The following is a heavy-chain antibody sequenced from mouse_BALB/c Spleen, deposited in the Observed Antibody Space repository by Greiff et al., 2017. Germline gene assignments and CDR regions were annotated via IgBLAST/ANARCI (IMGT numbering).Heavy chain of an antibody. D-gene: IGHD4-1*01. V-gene: IGHV2-9*02. J-gene: IGHJ4*01. CDR1: GFSLTSYG. CDR3: ARDRANWDGAMDY. CDR2: IWAGGST. Sequence: VQLQESGPGLVAPSQSLSITCTVSGFSLTSYGVHWVRQPPGKGLEWLGVIWAGGSTNYNSALMSRLSISKDNSKSQVFLKMNSLQTDDTAMYYCARDRANWDGAMDYWGQGTSVTVSS.